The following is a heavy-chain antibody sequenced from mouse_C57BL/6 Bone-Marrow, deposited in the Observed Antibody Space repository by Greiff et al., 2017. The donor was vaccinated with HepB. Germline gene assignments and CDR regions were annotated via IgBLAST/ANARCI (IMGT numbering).Heavy chain of an antibody. CDR1: GYSITSGYD. CDR2: ISYSGST. Sequence: EVKLQESGPGMVKPSQSLSLTCTVTGYSITSGYDWHWIRHFPGNKLEWMGYISYSGSTNYNPSLKSRISITHDTSKNHFFLKLNSGTTEDTATYYCARGETGPLLRWGQGTTLTVSS. J-gene: IGHJ2*01. D-gene: IGHD4-1*01. CDR3: ARGETGPLLR. V-gene: IGHV3-1*01.